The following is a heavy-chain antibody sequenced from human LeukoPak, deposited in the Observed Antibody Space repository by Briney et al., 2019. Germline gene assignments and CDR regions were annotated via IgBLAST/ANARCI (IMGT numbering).Heavy chain of an antibody. D-gene: IGHD2-21*02. CDR1: GLTFSSYG. CDR3: ANGHGDY. Sequence: AGGSLRLSCAASGLTFSSYGMSWVRQAPGRGLEWVSAISTTGGTTYYADSVKGRFTISRDNSRNTLYLQMNSLRAEDTAVYYCANGHGDYWGQGTLVTVSS. J-gene: IGHJ4*02. CDR2: ISTTGGTT. V-gene: IGHV3-23*01.